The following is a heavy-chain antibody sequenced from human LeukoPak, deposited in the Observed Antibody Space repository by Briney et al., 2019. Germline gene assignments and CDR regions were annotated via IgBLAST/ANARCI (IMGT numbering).Heavy chain of an antibody. CDR3: AKSERFYCSGGTCYPNWFDP. CDR1: GFTFSSYA. Sequence: GGSLRLSCAASGFTFSSYAMSWVRQAPGKGLEWVSAISGSSAYTNYADSVKGRFTISRGNSKNTLYLQMNSLRAEDTAVYYCAKSERFYCSGGTCYPNWFDPWGQGTLVTVSS. D-gene: IGHD2-15*01. CDR2: ISGSSAYT. J-gene: IGHJ5*02. V-gene: IGHV3-23*01.